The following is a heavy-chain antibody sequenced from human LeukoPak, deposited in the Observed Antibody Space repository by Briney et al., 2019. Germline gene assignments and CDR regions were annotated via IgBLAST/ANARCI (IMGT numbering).Heavy chain of an antibody. V-gene: IGHV1-69*13. Sequence: ASVKVSCKASGYTFTSYGISWVRQAPGQGLEWMGGIIPIFGTANYAQKFQGRVTITADESTSTAYMELSSPRSEDTAVYYCARGEFPHYFDYWGQGTLVTVSS. J-gene: IGHJ4*02. CDR1: GYTFTSYG. CDR3: ARGEFPHYFDY. CDR2: IIPIFGTA. D-gene: IGHD2-21*01.